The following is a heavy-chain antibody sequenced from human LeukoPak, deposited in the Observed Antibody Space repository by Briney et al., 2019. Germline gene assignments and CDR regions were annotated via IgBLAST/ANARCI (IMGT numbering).Heavy chain of an antibody. D-gene: IGHD1-26*01. CDR2: INSEGSST. J-gene: IGHJ3*02. Sequence: PGGSLRLSGAASGFTFSSYRMHRVRQAPVKGLMSVSGINSEGSSTSYGDSVKGRFTISRDNAKNTLYLQMNSLRAEDTAVYYCARVPSRIVGATTNAFDIWGQGTMVTVSS. CDR1: GFTFSSYR. CDR3: ARVPSRIVGATTNAFDI. V-gene: IGHV3-74*01.